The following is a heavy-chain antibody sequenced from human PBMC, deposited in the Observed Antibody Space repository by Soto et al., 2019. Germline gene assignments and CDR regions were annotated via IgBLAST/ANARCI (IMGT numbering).Heavy chain of an antibody. V-gene: IGHV1-69*13. CDR3: AQLHREGGGVTTAGSGY. Sequence: GASVKVSCEASGGAFSSYAISWVRQAPGQGLEWMGGIIPIFGTASYAEKLQGRVTITADESTSTAYMQLSSLRSEDTAVYYCAQLHREGGGVTTAGSGYWGQGPLVTVSS. D-gene: IGHD4-17*01. CDR1: GGAFSSYA. J-gene: IGHJ4*02. CDR2: IIPIFGTA.